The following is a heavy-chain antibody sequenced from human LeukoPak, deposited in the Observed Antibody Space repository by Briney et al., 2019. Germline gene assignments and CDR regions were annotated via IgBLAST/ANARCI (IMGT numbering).Heavy chain of an antibody. CDR2: ISGSGGST. J-gene: IGHJ4*02. V-gene: IGHV3-23*01. D-gene: IGHD6-19*01. CDR3: ATHFWAVAGNFDY. CDR1: GFTFSSYG. Sequence: PGGSLRLSCAASGFTFSSYGMSWVRQAPGKGLEWVSAISGSGGSTYYADSVKGRFTISRDNSKNTLYLQMNSLRAEDTAVYYCATHFWAVAGNFDYWGQGTLVTVSS.